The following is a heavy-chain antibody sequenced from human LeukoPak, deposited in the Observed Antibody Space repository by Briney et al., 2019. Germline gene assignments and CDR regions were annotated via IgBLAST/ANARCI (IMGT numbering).Heavy chain of an antibody. V-gene: IGHV1-18*01. J-gene: IGHJ5*02. CDR3: ARGRSYCGSGSYYNWFNP. CDR1: GYTFTSYG. CDR2: ISAYNGNT. D-gene: IGHD3-10*01. Sequence: GASVKVSCKASGYTFTSYGISWVRQAPGQGLEWMGWISAYNGNTNYAQKLQGRVTMTTDTSTSTAYMELRSLRSDDTAVYYCARGRSYCGSGSYYNWFNPWGQGTLVTVSS.